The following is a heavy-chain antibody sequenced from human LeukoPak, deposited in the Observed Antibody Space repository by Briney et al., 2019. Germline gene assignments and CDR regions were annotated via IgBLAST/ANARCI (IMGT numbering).Heavy chain of an antibody. Sequence: SETLSLTCTVSGGSISSSYYYWGWIRQPPGKGLEWIGSIYYSGSTYYNPSLKSRVTISVDTSKNQFSLKLSSVTAADTAVYYCARGRPGGGELPRPHAFDIWGQGTMVTVSS. J-gene: IGHJ3*02. D-gene: IGHD2-21*01. CDR1: GGSISSSYYY. V-gene: IGHV4-39*01. CDR2: IYYSGST. CDR3: ARGRPGGGELPRPHAFDI.